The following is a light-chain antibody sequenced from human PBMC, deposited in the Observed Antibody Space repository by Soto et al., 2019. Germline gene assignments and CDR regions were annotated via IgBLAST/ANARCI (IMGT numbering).Light chain of an antibody. V-gene: IGLV1-40*01. CDR1: RSNIGAGYH. Sequence: QLLLTQPPSVSGAPGQRVTISCTGSRSNIGAGYHVHWYQQLPGTAPKLLIYSNINRPSGVPDRFSGSKSGTSASLAITGLQAEDEADYYCQSYDSSLIVVVFGGGTKLTVL. J-gene: IGLJ2*01. CDR2: SNI. CDR3: QSYDSSLIVVV.